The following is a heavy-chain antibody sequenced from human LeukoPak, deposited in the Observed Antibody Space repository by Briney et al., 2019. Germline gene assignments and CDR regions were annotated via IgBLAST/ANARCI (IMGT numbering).Heavy chain of an antibody. J-gene: IGHJ3*02. D-gene: IGHD2-15*01. CDR2: ISAYNGNT. CDR3: AREFSDCGGGSCYGTSGAFDI. CDR1: GYTFTSYG. Sequence: ASVKVSCTASGYTFTSYGISWVRQAPGQGLEWMGWISAYNGNTNYAQKLQGRVTMTTDTSTSTVYMELSSLRSEDTAVYYCAREFSDCGGGSCYGTSGAFDIWGQGTMVTVSS. V-gene: IGHV1-18*01.